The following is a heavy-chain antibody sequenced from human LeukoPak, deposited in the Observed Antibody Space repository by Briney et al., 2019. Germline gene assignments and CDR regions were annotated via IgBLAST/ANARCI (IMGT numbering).Heavy chain of an antibody. D-gene: IGHD6-13*01. J-gene: IGHJ4*02. CDR1: GFTFSSYG. CDR2: IWYDGSNK. CDR3: ARGVGYTGVYFDY. Sequence: GGSLRLSCAASGFTFSSYGMHWVRQAPGKGLEWVAVIWYDGSNKYYADSVKGRFTISRDNSKNTLYLQMNSLRAEDTAVYYCARGVGYTGVYFDYWGQGTLVTVSS. V-gene: IGHV3-33*01.